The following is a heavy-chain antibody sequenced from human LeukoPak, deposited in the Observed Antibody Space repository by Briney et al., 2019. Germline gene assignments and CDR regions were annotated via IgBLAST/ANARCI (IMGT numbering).Heavy chain of an antibody. CDR3: AREGTYYYDSSGYSPHAFDY. Sequence: EASVKVSCKASGYTFTSYAMNWVRQAPGQGLEWMGWINTNTGNPTYAQGFTGRFVFSLDTSVSTAYLQISSLKAEDTAVYYCAREGTYYYDSSGYSPHAFDYWGQGTLVTVSS. CDR2: INTNTGNP. J-gene: IGHJ4*02. V-gene: IGHV7-4-1*02. CDR1: GYTFTSYA. D-gene: IGHD3-22*01.